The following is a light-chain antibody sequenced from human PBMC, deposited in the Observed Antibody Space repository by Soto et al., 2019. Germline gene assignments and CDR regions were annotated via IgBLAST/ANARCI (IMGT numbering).Light chain of an antibody. Sequence: AIQLTQSPSSLSASVGGRVSITCRASQGIGSALAWYQLKPGAAPALLIYDASTLESGVPSRFSGSRSGADFTLTISSLQPEDFATYYCQNFRSSAISFGGGTKVEIK. J-gene: IGKJ4*01. CDR2: DAS. CDR1: QGIGSA. V-gene: IGKV1-13*02. CDR3: QNFRSSAIS.